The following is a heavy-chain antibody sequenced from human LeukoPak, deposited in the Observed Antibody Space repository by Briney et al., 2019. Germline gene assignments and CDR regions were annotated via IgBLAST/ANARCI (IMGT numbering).Heavy chain of an antibody. V-gene: IGHV4-30-4*01. D-gene: IGHD6-13*01. Sequence: PSETLSLTCTVSGGSISSGDYYWSWIRQPPGKGLEWIGYIYYSGSTYYNPPLKSRVTISVDTSKNQFSLKLSSVTAADTAVYYCARDRGVAAAGSHWFDPWGQGTLVTVSS. CDR3: ARDRGVAAAGSHWFDP. J-gene: IGHJ5*02. CDR1: GGSISSGDYY. CDR2: IYYSGST.